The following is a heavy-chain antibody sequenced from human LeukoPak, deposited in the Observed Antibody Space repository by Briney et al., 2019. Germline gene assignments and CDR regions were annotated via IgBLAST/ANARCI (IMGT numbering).Heavy chain of an antibody. J-gene: IGHJ4*02. CDR2: IYTSGST. V-gene: IGHV4-4*07. CDR1: GGSISSYY. CDR3: ARDPRSSWYDY. Sequence: TSETLSLTCTVSGGSISSYYWSWIPQPAGKGLEWIGRIYTSGSTNYNPSLKSRVTMSVDTSKNQFSLKLSSVTAADTAVYYCARDPRSSWYDYWGQGTLVTVSS. D-gene: IGHD6-13*01.